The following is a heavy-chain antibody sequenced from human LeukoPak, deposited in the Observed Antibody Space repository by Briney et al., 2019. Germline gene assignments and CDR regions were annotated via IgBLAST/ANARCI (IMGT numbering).Heavy chain of an antibody. CDR2: INPNSGGT. CDR3: ANVLLWFGELDTSFDY. D-gene: IGHD3-10*01. Sequence: ASVKVSCKASGYTFTGYYMHWVRQAPGQGLEWMGWINPNSGGTNYAQEFQGRVTMTRDTSISTAYMELSRLRSDDTAVYYCANVLLWFGELDTSFDYWGQGTLVTVSS. V-gene: IGHV1-2*02. J-gene: IGHJ4*02. CDR1: GYTFTGYY.